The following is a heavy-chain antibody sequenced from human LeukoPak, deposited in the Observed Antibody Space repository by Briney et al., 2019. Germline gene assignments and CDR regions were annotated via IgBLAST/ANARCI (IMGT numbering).Heavy chain of an antibody. CDR2: INPNSGGT. D-gene: IGHD6-19*01. CDR3: ARVRIAVAGKYYFDY. V-gene: IGHV1-2*02. Sequence: ASVKVSCKASGYTFTGYYMHWVRQAPGQGLEWMGCINPNSGGTNYAQKFQGRVTMTRDTSISTAYMELSRLRSDDTAVYYCARVRIAVAGKYYFDYWGQGTLATVSS. J-gene: IGHJ4*02. CDR1: GYTFTGYY.